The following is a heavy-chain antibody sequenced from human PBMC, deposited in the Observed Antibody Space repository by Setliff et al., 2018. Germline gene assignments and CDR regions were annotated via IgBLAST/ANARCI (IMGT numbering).Heavy chain of an antibody. D-gene: IGHD2-8*01. CDR3: SRLVRYCTTTTCQRASGAEF. CDR2: ISNRNGET. CDR1: GYTLTSYG. Sequence: ASVKVSCKASGYTLTSYGVTWVRQAPGQGLEWMGWISNRNGETNYAQMFQGRVTMTTDTSTSTAYMELRSLTSDDTAVYYCSRLVRYCTTTTCQRASGAEFWGQGTLVTVSS. V-gene: IGHV1-18*01. J-gene: IGHJ4*02.